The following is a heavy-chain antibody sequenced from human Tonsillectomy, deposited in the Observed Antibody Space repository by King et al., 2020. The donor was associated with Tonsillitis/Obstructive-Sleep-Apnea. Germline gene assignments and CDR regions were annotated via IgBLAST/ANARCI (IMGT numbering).Heavy chain of an antibody. CDR2: IYYSGNT. J-gene: IGHJ6*03. Sequence: VQLQQSGPGLVKPSETLSLTCTVSGGSISSYYWSWIRQPPGKGLEWIGYIYYSGNTNYKPSLESRLTISVDTSKNQLSLRLSSVTAADTAVYYCARVRPQSAYYMDVCGKGATATASS. V-gene: IGHV4-59*01. CDR3: ARVRPQSAYYMDV. D-gene: IGHD4-11*01. CDR1: GGSISSYY.